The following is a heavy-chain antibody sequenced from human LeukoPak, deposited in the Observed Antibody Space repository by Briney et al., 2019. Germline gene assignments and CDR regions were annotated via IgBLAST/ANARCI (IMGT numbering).Heavy chain of an antibody. Sequence: GGSLRLSCAASGFTVSSIYMSWVRQAPGKGLEWVSVIYGGGSTFYADSVKGRFTTSRDNSKNTLYLQMNGLRAEDTAVYYRARDHYSGGMGVWGQGTTVTVSS. CDR3: ARDHYSGGMGV. D-gene: IGHD2-15*01. J-gene: IGHJ6*02. CDR2: IYGGGST. CDR1: GFTVSSIY. V-gene: IGHV3-66*01.